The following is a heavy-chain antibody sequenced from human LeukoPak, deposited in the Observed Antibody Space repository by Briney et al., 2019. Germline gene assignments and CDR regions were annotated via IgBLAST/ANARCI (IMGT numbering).Heavy chain of an antibody. J-gene: IGHJ4*02. CDR3: ARDYIAVALNDY. CDR2: ISYDGSNK. V-gene: IGHV3-30*03. Sequence: PGGTLRLSCAVSGVPFSTYGMHWVRQAPGKGLEWVAVISYDGSNKYYADSVKGRFTISRDNAKNSLYLQMNSLRAEDTAVYYCARDYIAVALNDYWGQGTLVTVSS. CDR1: GVPFSTYG. D-gene: IGHD6-19*01.